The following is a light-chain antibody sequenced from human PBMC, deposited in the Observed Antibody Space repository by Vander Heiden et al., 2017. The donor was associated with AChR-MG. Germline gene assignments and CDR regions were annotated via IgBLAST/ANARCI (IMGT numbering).Light chain of an antibody. V-gene: IGKV3-20*01. CDR3: QQYGSSPRIT. J-gene: IGKJ5*01. CDR2: GAS. Sequence: VLTQSPGTLSLSPGESATLSCRASQSVSSSYLAWYQQKPGQAPRLLIYGASSRATGIPDRFSGSGSGTDFTLTISRLEPEDFAVYYCQQYGSSPRITFGQGTRLEIK. CDR1: QSVSSSY.